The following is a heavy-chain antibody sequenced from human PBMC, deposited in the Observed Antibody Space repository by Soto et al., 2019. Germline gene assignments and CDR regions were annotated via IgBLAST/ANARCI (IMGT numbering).Heavy chain of an antibody. CDR3: ARFTEGSDGKTDYYYFDS. CDR1: NGSISSTHW. Sequence: QVQMQESGPGLVRPSTTLSLSCSVSNGSISSTHWWSWLRQSPGKGLEWIGQIYQSWTTHYNPSLRPRVTISVDKSNNQSSLELTSVSASDTALYYGARFTEGSDGKTDYYYFDSWGQGTLVTVS. V-gene: IGHV4-4*02. D-gene: IGHD4-17*01. J-gene: IGHJ4*02. CDR2: IYQSWTT.